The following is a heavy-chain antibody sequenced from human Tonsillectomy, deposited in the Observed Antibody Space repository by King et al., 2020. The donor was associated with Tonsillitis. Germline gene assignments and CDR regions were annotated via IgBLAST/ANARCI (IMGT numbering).Heavy chain of an antibody. J-gene: IGHJ3*02. Sequence: QLVQSGGGVVQPGQSLRLSCAASGFTFSSYAMHWVRQAPGKGLDWVAVILYDGTNEYYADSVKGRFTISRDNSKNTLFLQMNRLRAEDTAVYYCATLLVYCSGTGCHLEYKDDSFDIWGQGTMVTVSS. CDR1: GFTFSSYA. CDR2: ILYDGTNE. V-gene: IGHV3-30*04. CDR3: ATLLVYCSGTGCHLEYKDDSFDI. D-gene: IGHD2-15*01.